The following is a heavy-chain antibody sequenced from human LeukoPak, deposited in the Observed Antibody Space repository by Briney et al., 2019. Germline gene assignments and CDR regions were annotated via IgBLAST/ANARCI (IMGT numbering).Heavy chain of an antibody. CDR3: ARGSPSSGYYAWFDP. V-gene: IGHV4-34*01. CDR1: GGSISSHY. Sequence: PSETLSLTCTVSGGSISSHYWSWIRQPAGKGLEWIGEINHSGSTNYNPSLKSRVTISVDTSKNQFSLKLSSVTAADTAVYYCARGSPSSGYYAWFDPWGQGTLVTVSS. J-gene: IGHJ5*02. CDR2: INHSGST. D-gene: IGHD3-22*01.